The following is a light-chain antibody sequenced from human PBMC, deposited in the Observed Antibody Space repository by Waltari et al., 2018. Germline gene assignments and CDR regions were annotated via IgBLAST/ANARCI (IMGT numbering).Light chain of an antibody. CDR1: SGSVSRTSY. CDR3: LMYMGSGIWV. J-gene: IGLJ3*02. Sequence: QTVVTQEPSLSVSPGGTVTLTSALRSGSVSRTSYVSWYQQTPGQAPRTLIYKANIRSSGVPDRFSGSTLGNKAALTITGAQADDESDYYCLMYMGSGIWVFGGGTKLTVI. CDR2: KAN. V-gene: IGLV8-61*01.